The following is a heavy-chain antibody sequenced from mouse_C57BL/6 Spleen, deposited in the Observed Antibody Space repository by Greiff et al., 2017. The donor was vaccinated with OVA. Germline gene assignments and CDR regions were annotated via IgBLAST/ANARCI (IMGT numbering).Heavy chain of an antibody. Sequence: QVQLKESGAELVRPGASVKLSCKASGYTFTDYYINWVKQRPGQGLEWIARIYPGSGNTYYNEKFKGKATLTAEKSSSTAYMQLSSLTSEDSAVYFRARGDADYWGQGTTLTVSS. CDR2: IYPGSGNT. J-gene: IGHJ2*01. CDR3: ARGDADY. CDR1: GYTFTDYY. V-gene: IGHV1-76*01. D-gene: IGHD3-3*01.